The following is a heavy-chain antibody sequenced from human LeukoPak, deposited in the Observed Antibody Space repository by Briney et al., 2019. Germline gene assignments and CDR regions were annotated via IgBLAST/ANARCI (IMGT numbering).Heavy chain of an antibody. V-gene: IGHV3-53*01. CDR2: IDSGGNT. J-gene: IGHJ4*02. D-gene: IGHD4-17*01. CDR3: ARDPGYGDPRGF. Sequence: GESLRLSCAASGLTVSSNYMSWVRQAPGKGLEWLSVIDSGGNTYYADSVKGRFTISRDNSKNTLYLQMNGLRAEDTAVYYCARDPGYGDPRGFWGQGILVTVST. CDR1: GLTVSSNY.